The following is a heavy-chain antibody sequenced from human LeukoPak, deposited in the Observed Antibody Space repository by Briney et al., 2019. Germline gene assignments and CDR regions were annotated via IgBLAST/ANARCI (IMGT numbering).Heavy chain of an antibody. CDR1: GYTFTGNY. J-gene: IGHJ5*01. CDR2: INPNSGGT. Sequence: ASVKVSCKASGYTFTGNYIHWVRQAPGQGLEYMGWINPNSGGTKFAQNFQGRVTMTRDTSVTTAYMELSRLTSDDTAVYFCARGMGSSWFDYWGQGTLVTVSS. V-gene: IGHV1-2*02. D-gene: IGHD6-13*01. CDR3: ARGMGSSWFDY.